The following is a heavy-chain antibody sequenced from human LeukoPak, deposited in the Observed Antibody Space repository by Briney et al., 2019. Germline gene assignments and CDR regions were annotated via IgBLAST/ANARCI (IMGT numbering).Heavy chain of an antibody. V-gene: IGHV1-24*01. CDR2: FDPEDGET. CDR1: GYTLTELS. D-gene: IGHD4-17*01. J-gene: IGHJ4*02. Sequence: ASVKVSCKVSGYTLTELSMHWVRQAPGKGLEWMGGFDPEDGETIYAQKFQGRVTMTEDTSTDTAYMELSSLRSEDTAVYYCATALDYGDYRWYFDYWGQGTLVTVSS. CDR3: ATALDYGDYRWYFDY.